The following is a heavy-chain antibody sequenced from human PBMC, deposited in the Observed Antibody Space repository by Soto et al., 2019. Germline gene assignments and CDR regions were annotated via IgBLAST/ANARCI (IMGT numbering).Heavy chain of an antibody. D-gene: IGHD3-10*01. CDR1: GYTFTSYY. V-gene: IGHV1-46*01. CDR3: ARDRRSHLWFGELLGHYFDY. J-gene: IGHJ4*02. CDR2: INPSGGST. Sequence: GASVKVSCKASGYTFTSYYMHWVRQAPGQGLEWMGIINPSGGSTSYAQKFQGRVTMTRDTSTSTVYMELSSLRSEDTAVYYCARDRRSHLWFGELLGHYFDYWGQGTLVTVSS.